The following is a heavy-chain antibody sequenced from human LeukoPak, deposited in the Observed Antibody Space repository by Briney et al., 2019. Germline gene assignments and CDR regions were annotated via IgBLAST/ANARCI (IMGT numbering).Heavy chain of an antibody. Sequence: GGSLRLSCAASGFTFSSYSMNWVRQAPGKGLEWVSAISGSGGSTYYADSVKGRFTISRDNSKNTLYLQMNSLRAEDTAVYYCAKVWADFWSGYYDYWGQGTLVTVSS. CDR1: GFTFSSYS. D-gene: IGHD3-3*01. CDR3: AKVWADFWSGYYDY. J-gene: IGHJ4*02. CDR2: ISGSGGST. V-gene: IGHV3-23*01.